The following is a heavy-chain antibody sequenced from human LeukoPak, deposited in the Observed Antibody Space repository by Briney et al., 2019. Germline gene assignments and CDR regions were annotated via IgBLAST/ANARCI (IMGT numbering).Heavy chain of an antibody. CDR1: GFTFSRYY. Sequence: PGGSLRLSCAASGFTFSRYYMSWVRQSPGKGLEWVSNINEDGSETYYVDSVKGPFTISRDTAKNSLYLQMNSLRAEDTAMYYCATDAPPYYDFSSGSPLFDYWGQGTLVTVSP. J-gene: IGHJ4*02. D-gene: IGHD3-3*01. CDR3: ATDAPPYYDFSSGSPLFDY. CDR2: INEDGSET. V-gene: IGHV3-7*01.